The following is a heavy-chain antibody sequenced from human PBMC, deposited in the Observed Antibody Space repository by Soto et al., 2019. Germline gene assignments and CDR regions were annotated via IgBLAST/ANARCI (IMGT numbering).Heavy chain of an antibody. D-gene: IGHD3-22*01. CDR1: GGSFSGYY. J-gene: IGHJ2*01. V-gene: IGHV4-34*01. Sequence: QVQLQQWGAGLLKPSETLSLTCAVYGGSFSGYYWSWIRQPPGKGLEWIGEINHSGSTNYNPSLKRRVTISVDTSKNQFSLKLSSVTAADTAVYYCARRRGYYLRPYWYFDLWGRGTLVTVSS. CDR2: INHSGST. CDR3: ARRRGYYLRPYWYFDL.